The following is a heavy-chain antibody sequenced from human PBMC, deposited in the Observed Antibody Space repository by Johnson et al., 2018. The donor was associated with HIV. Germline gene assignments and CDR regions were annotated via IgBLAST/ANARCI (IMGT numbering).Heavy chain of an antibody. D-gene: IGHD6-13*01. Sequence: VQLVESGGGVVRPGGSMRLSCAASGFTFDDYGLSWVRQAPGKGLEWVSGISWNSGSIGYADSMKGRFTISRDNAKNSLYLQMNRLRAEDTALYYCAKGVQQQRVGGAFDIWGQGTMVTVSS. CDR1: GFTFDDYG. CDR3: AKGVQQQRVGGAFDI. J-gene: IGHJ3*02. V-gene: IGHV3-20*04. CDR2: ISWNSGSI.